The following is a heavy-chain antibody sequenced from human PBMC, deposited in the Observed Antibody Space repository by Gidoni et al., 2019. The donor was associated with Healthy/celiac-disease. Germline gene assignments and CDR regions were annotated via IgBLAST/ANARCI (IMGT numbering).Heavy chain of an antibody. CDR3: ARVVAGDRYFDL. V-gene: IGHV4-59*01. J-gene: IGHJ2*01. D-gene: IGHD6-19*01. CDR2: IYYSGST. Sequence: EWIGYIYYSGSTNYNPSLKSRVTISVDTSKNQFSLKLSSVTAADTAVYYCARVVAGDRYFDLWGRGTLVTVSS.